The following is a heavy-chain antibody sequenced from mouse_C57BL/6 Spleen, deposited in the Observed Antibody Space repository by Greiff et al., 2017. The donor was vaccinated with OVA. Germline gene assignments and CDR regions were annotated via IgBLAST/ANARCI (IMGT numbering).Heavy chain of an antibody. J-gene: IGHJ1*03. CDR1: GYTFTDYN. CDR2: INPNNGGT. Sequence: EVKVVESGPELVKPGASVKIPCKASGYTFTDYNMDWVKQSHGKSLEWIGDINPNNGGTIYNQKFKGKATLTVDKSSSTAYMELRSLTSEDTAVYYCARRHYGSPWYFDVWGTGTTVTVSS. V-gene: IGHV1-18*01. D-gene: IGHD1-1*01. CDR3: ARRHYGSPWYFDV.